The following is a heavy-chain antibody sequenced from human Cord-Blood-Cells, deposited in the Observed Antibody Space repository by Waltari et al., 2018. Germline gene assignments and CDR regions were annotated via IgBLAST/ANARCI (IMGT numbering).Heavy chain of an antibody. CDR3: ARSGDEGYYYYMDV. CDR2: INPNSGGT. J-gene: IGHJ6*03. CDR1: GYTFTGYY. D-gene: IGHD7-27*01. Sequence: QVQLVQAGAEVKKPGASVKVSCKASGYTFTGYYMHCVRHAPGQGLEWIGWINPNSGGTNYAQKFQGRVTMTRDTSISTAYMELSRLRSDDTVVYYCARSGDEGYYYYMDVWGKGTTVTVSS. V-gene: IGHV1-2*02.